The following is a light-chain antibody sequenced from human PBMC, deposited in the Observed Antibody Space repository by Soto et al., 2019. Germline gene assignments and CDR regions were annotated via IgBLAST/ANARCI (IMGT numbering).Light chain of an antibody. V-gene: IGLV2-14*01. CDR1: SSDVGSYNY. Sequence: QSALTQPASVSGSPGQSITISCTGTSSDVGSYNYVSWYQQHPGKAPKLMIYDVSNRPSGVSNRFSGSKSGNTASLTISGLQAEDEADYYCSSNTIITTDVVFGGGTKLTVL. J-gene: IGLJ2*01. CDR3: SSNTIITTDVV. CDR2: DVS.